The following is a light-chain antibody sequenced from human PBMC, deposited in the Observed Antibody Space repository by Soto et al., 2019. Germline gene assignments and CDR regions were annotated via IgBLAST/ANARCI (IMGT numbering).Light chain of an antibody. Sequence: QSMLTQPPSVSAAPGQKVTISCSGSSSNIGNNYVSWYQQLPGTAPKVLIYDNFKRPSGIPDRFSGSKSGTSATLGITGLQTGDEADYYCGTWDSGLGAVVFGGGTKVTVL. V-gene: IGLV1-51*01. J-gene: IGLJ2*01. CDR3: GTWDSGLGAVV. CDR1: SSNIGNNY. CDR2: DNF.